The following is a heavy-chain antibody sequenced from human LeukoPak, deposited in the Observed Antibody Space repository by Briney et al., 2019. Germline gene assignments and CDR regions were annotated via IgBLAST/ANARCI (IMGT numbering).Heavy chain of an antibody. CDR3: ARSSSWYYFDY. CDR1: GGSISSYY. J-gene: IGHJ4*02. Sequence: SETLSLTCTVSGGSISSYYWSWIRQPPGGGLEWIGYIYYSGSTNYNPSLKSRVTISVDTSKNQFSLKLSSVTAADTAVYYCARSSSWYYFDYWGQGTLVTVSS. CDR2: IYYSGST. V-gene: IGHV4-59*01. D-gene: IGHD6-13*01.